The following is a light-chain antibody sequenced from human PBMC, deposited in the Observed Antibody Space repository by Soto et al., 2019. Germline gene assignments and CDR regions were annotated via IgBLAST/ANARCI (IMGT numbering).Light chain of an antibody. CDR1: SGNFGSSY. V-gene: IGLV6-57*02. J-gene: IGLJ2*01. CDR2: EDN. Sequence: NFMLIQPHSVSESPGKTVTISCAGSSGNFGSSYVQWLQQRPGSAPTPVIYEDNERPSGVPDRFSGSIDSSSNSASLTISGLKTDDEADYYCQSYQSGNVVFGGGTKVTVL. CDR3: QSYQSGNVV.